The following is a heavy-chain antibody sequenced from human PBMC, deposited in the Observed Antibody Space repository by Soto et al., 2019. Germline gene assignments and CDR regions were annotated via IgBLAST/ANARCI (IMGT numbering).Heavy chain of an antibody. D-gene: IGHD3-10*01. Sequence: EVQMVEPGGGLVQPGGSLRISCSASGFIFSSYWMSWLRQAPGKGLEWVASMNEYGSERYYVDSVTGRFTISRDNAKNSLYLQMSSLMAEDTAVYYCARATGADKEDYWGQGTLVTLSS. CDR1: GFIFSSYW. CDR3: ARATGADKEDY. CDR2: MNEYGSER. J-gene: IGHJ4*02. V-gene: IGHV3-7*04.